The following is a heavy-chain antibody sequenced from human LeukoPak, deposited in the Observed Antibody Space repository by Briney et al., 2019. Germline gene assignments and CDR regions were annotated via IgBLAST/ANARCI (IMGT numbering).Heavy chain of an antibody. CDR3: AKDPDPYSNYALGYFDY. CDR1: GFTFSSYA. J-gene: IGHJ4*02. V-gene: IGHV3-23*01. CDR2: ISGSGGST. D-gene: IGHD4-11*01. Sequence: GGSLRLSCAASGFTFSSYAMSWVRQAPGKGLEWVSAISGSGGSTYYADYVKGRFTISRDNSKNTLYLQMNSLRAEDTAVYYCAKDPDPYSNYALGYFDYWGQGTLVTVSS.